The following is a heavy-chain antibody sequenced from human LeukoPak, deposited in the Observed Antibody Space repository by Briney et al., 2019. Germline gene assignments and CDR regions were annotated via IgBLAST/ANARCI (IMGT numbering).Heavy chain of an antibody. V-gene: IGHV3-30*02. CDR2: IRYDGSNK. CDR3: AKVRATYDSSGPWYFDY. J-gene: IGHJ4*02. CDR1: GFTFSSYG. D-gene: IGHD3-22*01. Sequence: GGSLRLSCAASGFTFSSYGMHWVRQAPGKGLEWVAFIRYDGSNKYYADSVKGRFTISRDNYKNTLYLQMNSLRAEDTAVYYCAKVRATYDSSGPWYFDYWGQGTLVTVSS.